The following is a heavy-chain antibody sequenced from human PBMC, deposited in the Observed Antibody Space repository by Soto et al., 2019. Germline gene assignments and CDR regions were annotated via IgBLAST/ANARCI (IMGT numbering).Heavy chain of an antibody. D-gene: IGHD2-2*02. CDR3: GGGDIVVVPAAIGSYYYYGMDV. CDR1: GGTFSSYA. Sequence: QVQLVQSGAEVKKPGSSVKVSCKASGGTFSSYAISWVRQAPGQGLEWMGGIIPIFGTANYAQKFQGRVTITADESRSTAYMELSSLRSGDTAVYYCGGGDIVVVPAAIGSYYYYGMDVWGQGTTVTVSS. J-gene: IGHJ6*02. V-gene: IGHV1-69*01. CDR2: IIPIFGTA.